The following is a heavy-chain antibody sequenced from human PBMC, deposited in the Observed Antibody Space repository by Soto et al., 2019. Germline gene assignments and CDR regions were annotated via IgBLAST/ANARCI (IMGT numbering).Heavy chain of an antibody. Sequence: PEGSLRLSCLDSGFTFSDFAMTWVRHVPGRGLEWVASLDGAGGSTYYAESVRGRFSISRDNSQNTLFLQMKRLTVDDTAIYYCAAPRDEYGSGVSWFTYGMDIWGQGTTVTVSS. CDR3: AAPRDEYGSGVSWFTYGMDI. V-gene: IGHV3-23*01. CDR1: GFTFSDFA. J-gene: IGHJ6*02. CDR2: LDGAGGST. D-gene: IGHD3-10*01.